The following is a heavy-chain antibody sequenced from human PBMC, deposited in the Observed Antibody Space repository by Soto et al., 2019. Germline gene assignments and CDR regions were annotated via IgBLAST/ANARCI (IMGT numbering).Heavy chain of an antibody. Sequence: QVHLVQSGSEVKKAGSSVKVSCKASGGTFSSYAISWVRLAPGQGLEWMGGIIPIFGTANYAQKFQGRVTITADETTNAAYIELSSLRSEDTAVYYCATDDGYYYDSSGYLESEPPRDYWGQGTLVTVYS. CDR3: ATDDGYYYDSSGYLESEPPRDY. CDR2: IIPIFGTA. D-gene: IGHD3-22*01. V-gene: IGHV1-69*01. CDR1: GGTFSSYA. J-gene: IGHJ4*02.